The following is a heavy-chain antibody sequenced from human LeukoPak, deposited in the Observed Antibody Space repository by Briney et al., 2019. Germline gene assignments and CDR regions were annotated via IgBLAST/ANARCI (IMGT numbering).Heavy chain of an antibody. CDR3: ARDRTGPMVRGVITLPDY. J-gene: IGHJ4*02. CDR2: IIPILGIA. CDR1: GGTFSSYA. D-gene: IGHD3-10*01. V-gene: IGHV1-69*04. Sequence: ASVKVSCKASGGTFSSYAISWVRQAPGQGLEWMGRIIPILGIANYAQKFQGRVTITADKSTSTAYMELSSLRSEDTAVYYCARDRTGPMVRGVITLPDYWGQGTLVTVSS.